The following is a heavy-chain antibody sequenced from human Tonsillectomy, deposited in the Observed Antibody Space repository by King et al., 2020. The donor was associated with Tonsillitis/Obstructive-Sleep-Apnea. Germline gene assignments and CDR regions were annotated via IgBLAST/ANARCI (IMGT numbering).Heavy chain of an antibody. CDR1: GFTFSRYA. Sequence: QLVQSGGGVVQPGRSLRLSCAASGFTFSRYAIHWVRQGPGKGLEWVAVISYDGSNKYYADSVEGRFTISRDNSKNTLYLQMNSLGAEDTAMYYCAREGIYDTSGYADAFDIWGQGTMVTVSS. V-gene: IGHV3-30*04. CDR3: AREGIYDTSGYADAFDI. J-gene: IGHJ3*02. D-gene: IGHD3-22*01. CDR2: ISYDGSNK.